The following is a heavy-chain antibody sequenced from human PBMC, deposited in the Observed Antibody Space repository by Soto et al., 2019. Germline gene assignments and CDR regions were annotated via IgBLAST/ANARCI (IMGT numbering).Heavy chain of an antibody. CDR2: IIPILGTA. D-gene: IGHD4-17*01. Sequence: QVQLVQSGAEVKKPGSSVKVSCKASGGTFSSYAISWVRQAPGQGLEWMGGIIPILGTANYAQKFQGRVTITADKSTSTAYVERSSLISEDTAVYYCAREAMTVSTRSFQHWGQGTLVTVSS. V-gene: IGHV1-69*06. CDR1: GGTFSSYA. J-gene: IGHJ1*01. CDR3: AREAMTVSTRSFQH.